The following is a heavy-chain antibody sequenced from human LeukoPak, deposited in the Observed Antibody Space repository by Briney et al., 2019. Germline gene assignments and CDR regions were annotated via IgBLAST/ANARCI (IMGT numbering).Heavy chain of an antibody. D-gene: IGHD3-10*02. J-gene: IGHJ6*04. Sequence: GGSLRLSCAASGFTFSDYYMSWIRQSPGKGLEWLSHIGGSGGDKNYADSVKGRFTISRDNAENSLYLQMNSLRAEDTAVYYCAELGITMIGGVWGKGTTVTISS. V-gene: IGHV3-11*04. CDR2: IGGSGGDK. CDR3: AELGITMIGGV. CDR1: GFTFSDYY.